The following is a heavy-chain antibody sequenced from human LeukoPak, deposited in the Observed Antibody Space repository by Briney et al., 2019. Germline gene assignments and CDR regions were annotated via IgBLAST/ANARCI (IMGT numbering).Heavy chain of an antibody. CDR3: ARGYSGGSGKFDY. J-gene: IGHJ4*02. D-gene: IGHD3-10*01. V-gene: IGHV4-61*01. Sequence: PSETLSLTCTVSGGSISSSIYYWSWLRQPPGKGLEWIGYIYYTGSTNYNPSLKSRVTISVDTSKNQFSLKLSSVTAADTAVYYCARGYSGGSGKFDYWGQGTLVTVSS. CDR2: IYYTGST. CDR1: GGSISSSIYY.